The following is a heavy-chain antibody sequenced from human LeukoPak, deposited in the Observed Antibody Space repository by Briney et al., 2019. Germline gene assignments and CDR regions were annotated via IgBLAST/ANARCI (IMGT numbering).Heavy chain of an antibody. CDR1: GGSISSSSYY. J-gene: IGHJ4*02. Sequence: SETLSLTCTVSGGSISSSSYYWSWIRQPAGKGLEWIGRIYSSGSTNYNPSLKSRVTISVDTSKNQFSLKLSSVTAADTAVYYCSRLLGRAFDYWGQVTLVTVSS. CDR2: IYSSGST. V-gene: IGHV4-61*02. CDR3: SRLLGRAFDY.